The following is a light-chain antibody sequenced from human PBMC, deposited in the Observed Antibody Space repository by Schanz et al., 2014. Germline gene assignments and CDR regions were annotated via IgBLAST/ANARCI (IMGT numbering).Light chain of an antibody. CDR2: GAS. CDR3: QQFGTSPLT. J-gene: IGKJ4*01. Sequence: EIVLTQSPATLSLSPGERATLSCRASQSVRSNFLAWYQQKPGQAPRLIIHGASSRATGIPDRISGSGSGTDFTLTSSRLEPEDFAVYFCQQFGTSPLTFGGGTKVEIK. CDR1: QSVRSNF. V-gene: IGKV3-20*01.